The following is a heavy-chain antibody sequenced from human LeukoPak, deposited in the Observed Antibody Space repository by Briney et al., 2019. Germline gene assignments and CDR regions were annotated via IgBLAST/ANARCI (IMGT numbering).Heavy chain of an antibody. D-gene: IGHD5-18*01. CDR2: LYPAGNT. CDR3: GRGAAYTYGFFDP. V-gene: IGHV3-53*05. CDR1: GFTVSSKH. J-gene: IGHJ5*02. Sequence: PGGSLRLSCAASGFTVSSKHMNWVRQAPGKGLEWVSVLYPAGNTYYADSVKGRFTISRDNSENTLYLQMNSLRPDDTAVYYCGRGAAYTYGFFDPWGQGTLVTVSS.